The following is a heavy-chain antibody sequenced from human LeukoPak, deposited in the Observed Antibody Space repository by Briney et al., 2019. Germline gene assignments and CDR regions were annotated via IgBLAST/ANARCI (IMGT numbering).Heavy chain of an antibody. CDR2: ISAYNGNR. CDR3: ARPSHYYDSSGYLDY. Sequence: ASVKVSCKASDYTFTSYGITWVRQAPGQGLEWMGWISAYNGNRNYAQKFQGRVTMTTDTSTSTAYMELRSLRSDDTAVYYCARPSHYYDSSGYLDYWGQGTLVTVSS. D-gene: IGHD3-22*01. V-gene: IGHV1-18*01. J-gene: IGHJ4*02. CDR1: DYTFTSYG.